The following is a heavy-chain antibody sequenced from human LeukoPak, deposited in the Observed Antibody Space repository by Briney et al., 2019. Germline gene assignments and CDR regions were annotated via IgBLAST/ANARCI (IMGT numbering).Heavy chain of an antibody. CDR2: INPRGTST. D-gene: IGHD4-23*01. J-gene: IGHJ5*02. CDR3: ARDNSIHERGWWFDP. Sequence: ASVKVSCKASGYSFTSHYMHWVRQAPGQGREWMGLINPRGTSTIYAEKFQGRIIMTRDMPTTTDHVDLSRLKSDDTAGYYCARDNSIHERGWWFDPWGQGTLVTVSS. CDR1: GYSFTSHY. V-gene: IGHV1-46*01.